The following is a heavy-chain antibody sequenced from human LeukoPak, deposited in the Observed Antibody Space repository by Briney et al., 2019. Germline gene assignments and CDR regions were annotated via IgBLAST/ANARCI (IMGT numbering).Heavy chain of an antibody. V-gene: IGHV3-72*01. Sequence: GGSLRLSCAASGFTFSDHYMDWVRQAPGKGLEWVGRTRNKANSYTTEYAASVKGRFTTSRDDSKNSLYLQMNSLKTEDTAVYYCARVDSGGSYVWYFDLWGRGTLVTVSS. J-gene: IGHJ2*01. CDR3: ARVDSGGSYVWYFDL. CDR2: TRNKANSYTT. CDR1: GFTFSDHY. D-gene: IGHD1-26*01.